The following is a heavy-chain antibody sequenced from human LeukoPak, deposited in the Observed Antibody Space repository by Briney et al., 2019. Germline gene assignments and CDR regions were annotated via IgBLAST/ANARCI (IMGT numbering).Heavy chain of an antibody. CDR1: GFTFSINR. D-gene: IGHD1-26*01. J-gene: IGHJ4*02. CDR3: ARDGGLEGIVGLMGFDY. CDR2: RSSSSTYI. V-gene: IGHV3-21*01. Sequence: GGSVRLSYPASGFTFSINRMNSVRQAPGKGLEWVSSRSSSSTYIYYADSLKGRFTISRDNAKNSLYLQLNSRRAEDTAVYYCARDGGLEGIVGLMGFDYWGRGTVVSVSS.